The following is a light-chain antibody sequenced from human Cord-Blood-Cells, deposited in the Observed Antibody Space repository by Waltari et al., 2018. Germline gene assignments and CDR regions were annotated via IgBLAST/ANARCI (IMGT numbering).Light chain of an antibody. CDR1: SSDVGSYNL. CDR3: CSYAGSSTYVV. Sequence: QSALTQPASVSGSPGQSITISCTGTSSDVGSYNLVSWYQQHPGEAPKLMIYEGSKRPSGVSNRFSVSKSGNTAALRSSGLQAEDEADDYCCSYAGSSTYVVFGGGTKLTVL. J-gene: IGLJ2*01. V-gene: IGLV2-23*01. CDR2: EGS.